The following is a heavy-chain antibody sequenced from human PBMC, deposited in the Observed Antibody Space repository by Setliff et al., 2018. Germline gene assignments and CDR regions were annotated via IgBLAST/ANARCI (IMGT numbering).Heavy chain of an antibody. V-gene: IGHV4-59*08. CDR3: ARLPPLHTPMALTFDY. CDR2: IYHSGDA. D-gene: IGHD5-18*01. Sequence: SSETLSLTCTVSGGSISSHYWSWIRQPPGKGLEWIGYIYHSGDARYNLSLKSRVTISVDTPKNQFSLELRSVTAADTAVYYCARLPPLHTPMALTFDYWGQGILVTVSS. CDR1: GGSISSHY. J-gene: IGHJ4*02.